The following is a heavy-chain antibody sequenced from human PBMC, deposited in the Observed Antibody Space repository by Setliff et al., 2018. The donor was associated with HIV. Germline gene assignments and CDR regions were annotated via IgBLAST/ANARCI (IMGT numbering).Heavy chain of an antibody. D-gene: IGHD6-13*01. Sequence: SETLSLTCAVSGYSISSGYHWGWIRQTPGKGLEWIGRIYTSGSTNYNPSLKSRVTISVDTSKNQFSLKLSSVTAADTAVYYCARSTDSSSFDYWGQGTLVTVSS. CDR1: GYSISSGYH. V-gene: IGHV4-38-2*01. J-gene: IGHJ4*02. CDR2: IYTSGST. CDR3: ARSTDSSSFDY.